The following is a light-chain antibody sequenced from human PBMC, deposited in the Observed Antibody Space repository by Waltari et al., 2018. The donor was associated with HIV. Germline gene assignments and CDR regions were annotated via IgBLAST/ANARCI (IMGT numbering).Light chain of an antibody. CDR1: SSDVGAYNL. CDR3: SSYTSSNAYVV. J-gene: IGLJ2*01. CDR2: EVS. V-gene: IGLV2-14*01. Sequence: QSALTQPASVSGSPGQPITISCTGPSSDVGAYNLLSWYQQYPAKAPKLMIYEVSNRPSGVSDRFSGSKSDNAASLTISGLQAEDEADYYCSSYTSSNAYVVFGGGTKLTVL.